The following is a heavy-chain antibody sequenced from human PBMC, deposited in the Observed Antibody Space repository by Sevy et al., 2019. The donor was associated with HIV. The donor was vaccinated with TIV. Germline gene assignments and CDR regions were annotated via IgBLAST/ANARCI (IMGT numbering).Heavy chain of an antibody. CDR2: IYYSGST. J-gene: IGHJ5*02. Sequence: SETLSLTCTVSGGSISSYYWTWIRQPPGKGLEWIGYIYYSGSTNYNPSLKSRVTISVDTSKNQFSLKLSSLTAADTAVYHCARDLKQNWFDPWGQGTLVTVSS. V-gene: IGHV4-59*13. CDR3: ARDLKQNWFDP. CDR1: GGSISSYY.